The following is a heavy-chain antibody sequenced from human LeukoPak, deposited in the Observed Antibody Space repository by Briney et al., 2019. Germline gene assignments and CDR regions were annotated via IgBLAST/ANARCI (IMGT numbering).Heavy chain of an antibody. CDR3: ARAHCTSDCGYLDL. D-gene: IGHD2-8*02. CDR1: GGSIRSSYYY. Sequence: SETLSLTCTVSGGSIRSSYYYWGWIRQPPGKGLEWIGSIYDSGSTYYNPSLKSRVTISVDTSKNQFSLKLNSVTAADTAVYYCARAHCTSDCGYLDLWGRGTLVTVSS. V-gene: IGHV4-39*01. CDR2: IYDSGST. J-gene: IGHJ2*01.